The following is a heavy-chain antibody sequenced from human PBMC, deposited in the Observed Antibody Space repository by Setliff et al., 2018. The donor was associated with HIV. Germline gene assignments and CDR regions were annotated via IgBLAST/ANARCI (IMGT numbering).Heavy chain of an antibody. J-gene: IGHJ4*02. Sequence: PSETLSLTCAVSGGSISSSNWWSWARQPPGKGLEGIGEIYHTGSTYYSPSLNSRFTISVDTSKNQFSLKLRSVTAADTAVYYCARQPLYNDYDWRSYYFDYWGQGSLVTVSS. D-gene: IGHD5-12*01. CDR3: ARQPLYNDYDWRSYYFDY. V-gene: IGHV4-4*02. CDR1: GGSISSSNW. CDR2: IYHTGST.